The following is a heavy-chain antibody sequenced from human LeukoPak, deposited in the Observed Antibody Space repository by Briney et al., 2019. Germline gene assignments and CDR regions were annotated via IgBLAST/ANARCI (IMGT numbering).Heavy chain of an antibody. J-gene: IGHJ5*02. CDR1: GGSFSGYY. CDR2: INHSGST. D-gene: IGHD3-9*01. CDR3: ARDRGYDILTGYYRWFDP. Sequence: SETLSLTCAVYGGSFSGYYWSWIRQPPGKGLEWIGEINHSGSTNYNPSLKSRVTISVDTSKNQFSLKLSSVTAADTAVYYCARDRGYDILTGYYRWFDPWGQGTLVTVSS. V-gene: IGHV4-34*01.